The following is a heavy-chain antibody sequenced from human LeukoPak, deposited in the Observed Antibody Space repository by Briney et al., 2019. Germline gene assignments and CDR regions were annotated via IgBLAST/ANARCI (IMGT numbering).Heavy chain of an antibody. V-gene: IGHV1-46*01. CDR2: INPSGGST. CDR3: ARVPETYYYDSSGYGNMGFDY. D-gene: IGHD3-22*01. Sequence: ASVRVSCTASGYTFTSYYMHWVRQAPGQGLEWMGLINPSGGSTSYAQKFQGRVTMTRDTSTSTVYMELSSLRSEDTAVYYCARVPETYYYDSSGYGNMGFDYWGQGTLVTVSS. CDR1: GYTFTSYY. J-gene: IGHJ4*02.